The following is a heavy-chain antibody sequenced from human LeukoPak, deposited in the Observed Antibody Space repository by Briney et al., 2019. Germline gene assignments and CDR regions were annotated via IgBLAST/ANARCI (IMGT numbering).Heavy chain of an antibody. CDR2: IYYSGST. Sequence: PSETLSLTCTVSGGSISSSSYYWGWIRQPPGKGLEWIGSIYYSGSTYYNPSLKSRVTISVDTSKNQFSLKLSSVTAADTAVYYCARGLGYCSGGSCYPHFFGYWGQGTLVTVSS. D-gene: IGHD2-15*01. V-gene: IGHV4-39*07. CDR1: GGSISSSSYY. J-gene: IGHJ4*02. CDR3: ARGLGYCSGGSCYPHFFGY.